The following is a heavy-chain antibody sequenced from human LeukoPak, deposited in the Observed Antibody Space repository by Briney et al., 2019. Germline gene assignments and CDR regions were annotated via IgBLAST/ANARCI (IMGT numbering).Heavy chain of an antibody. CDR3: ARDDYGDLSYYGMDV. D-gene: IGHD4-17*01. J-gene: IGHJ6*02. V-gene: IGHV3-11*01. CDR2: ISSSGSTI. Sequence: GGSLRLSCAASGFTFSHYYMSWIRQAPGKGLEWVSYISSSGSTIYYADSVKGRFTISRDNAKNSLYLQMNSLRAEDTAVYYCARDDYGDLSYYGMDVWGQGTTVTVSS. CDR1: GFTFSHYY.